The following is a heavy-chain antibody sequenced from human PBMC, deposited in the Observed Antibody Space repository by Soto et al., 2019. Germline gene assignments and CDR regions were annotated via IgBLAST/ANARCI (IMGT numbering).Heavy chain of an antibody. D-gene: IGHD5-18*01. CDR1: GFTFSSYG. Sequence: GGSLRLSCAASGFTFSSYGMHWVRQAPGKGLEWVAVISYDGSNKYYADSVKGRFTISRDNSKNTLYLQMNSLRAEDTAVYYCAKEKFESGDSYGYFTYYYYGMDVWGQGTTVTSP. J-gene: IGHJ6*02. CDR2: ISYDGSNK. CDR3: AKEKFESGDSYGYFTYYYYGMDV. V-gene: IGHV3-30*18.